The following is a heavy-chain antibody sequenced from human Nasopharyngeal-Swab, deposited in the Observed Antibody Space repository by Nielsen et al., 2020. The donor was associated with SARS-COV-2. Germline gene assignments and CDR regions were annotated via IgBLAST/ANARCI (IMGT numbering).Heavy chain of an antibody. CDR2: FDPADSET. CDR1: GYSFTSYW. CDR3: ARLGGYSGYGYYYYGMDV. V-gene: IGHV5-51*01. J-gene: IGHJ6*02. D-gene: IGHD5-12*01. Sequence: GGSLRLSCKGSGYSFTSYWIGWVRQMPGKGLEWMGVFDPADSETRYSPSFQGQVTISADKSISTAYLQWSSLKASDTAMYYCARLGGYSGYGYYYYGMDVWGQGTTVTVSS.